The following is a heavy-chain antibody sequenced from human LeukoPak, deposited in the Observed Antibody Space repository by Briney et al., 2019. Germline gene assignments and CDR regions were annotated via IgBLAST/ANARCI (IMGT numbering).Heavy chain of an antibody. Sequence: PSETLSLTCAVYGGSFSGYYWSWIRQPPGKGLEWIGEINHSGSTNYNPSLKSRVTISVDKSKNQFSLKLSSVTAADTAVYYCARDRVAAAAPPPPRWFDPWGQGTLVTVSS. J-gene: IGHJ5*02. CDR2: INHSGST. CDR3: ARDRVAAAAPPPPRWFDP. D-gene: IGHD6-13*01. CDR1: GGSFSGYY. V-gene: IGHV4-34*01.